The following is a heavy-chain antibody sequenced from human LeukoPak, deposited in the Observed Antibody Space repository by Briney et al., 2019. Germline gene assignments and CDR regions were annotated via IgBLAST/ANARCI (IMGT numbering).Heavy chain of an antibody. J-gene: IGHJ4*02. CDR2: ISSSGSTI. CDR1: GFTFSDYY. Sequence: PGGSLRLSCAASGFTFSDYYMSWIRQAPGKGLEWVSYISSSGSTIYYADSVKGRFTISRDNAKNSLYLQMNSLRAEVTAVYYYARDREFRRDYFDYWGQGTLVTVSS. V-gene: IGHV3-11*01. CDR3: ARDREFRRDYFDY. D-gene: IGHD3-10*01.